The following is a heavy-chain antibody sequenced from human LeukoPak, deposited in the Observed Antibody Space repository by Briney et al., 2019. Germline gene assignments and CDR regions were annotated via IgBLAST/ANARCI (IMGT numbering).Heavy chain of an antibody. CDR2: INQNGSEK. CDR3: ARDQGAGSDY. D-gene: IGHD6-19*01. J-gene: IGHJ4*02. Sequence: GGSLRLSCAASGFIFNSYWMNWLRQAPGKGLEWVANINQNGSEKYYVDSVKGRFTISRDNAKNSLYLQMSSLRAEDAAVYYCARDQGAGSDYWGQGALVTVSS. CDR1: GFIFNSYW. V-gene: IGHV3-7*01.